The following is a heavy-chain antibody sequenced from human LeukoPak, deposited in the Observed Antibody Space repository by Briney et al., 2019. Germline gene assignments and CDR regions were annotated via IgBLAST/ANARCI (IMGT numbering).Heavy chain of an antibody. CDR2: IYYSGST. V-gene: IGHV4-39*01. CDR3: AGRRGWTSDY. CDR1: GGSISSSSYY. D-gene: IGHD1-14*01. Sequence: SETLSLTCTVSGGSISSSSYYWGWIRQPPGKGLEWIGSIYYSGSTYYNPSLKSRVTISVDTSKNQFSLKLSSVTAADTAVYYCAGRRGWTSDYWGQGTLVTVSS. J-gene: IGHJ4*02.